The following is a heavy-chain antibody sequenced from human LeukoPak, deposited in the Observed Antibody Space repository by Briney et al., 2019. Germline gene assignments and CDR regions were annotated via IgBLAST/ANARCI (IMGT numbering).Heavy chain of an antibody. D-gene: IGHD1-26*01. CDR1: GGSISSSNSY. J-gene: IGHJ4*02. CDR3: ARHTTGSSRFDH. V-gene: IGHV4-39*01. CDR2: ISYSGST. Sequence: SETLSLTCAVSGGSISSSNSYWDWIRQPPGGGLEWIGAISYSGSTYYSPSLKSRVTISVDTSRNQFSLRLISVTAADTAVYYCARHTTGSSRFDHWGQGTLVTVSS.